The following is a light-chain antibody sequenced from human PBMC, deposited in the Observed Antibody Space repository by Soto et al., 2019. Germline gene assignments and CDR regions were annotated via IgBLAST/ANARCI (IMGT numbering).Light chain of an antibody. CDR2: EGS. J-gene: IGLJ2*01. CDR1: SSDVGSYNL. V-gene: IGLV2-23*01. CDR3: CSYAGSSPVV. Sequence: QPVLTQPASVSGSPGQSITISCTGTSSDVGSYNLVSWCQQHPGKAPKLMIYEGSKRPSGVSNRFSGSKSGNTASLTISGLQAEDEADYYCCSYAGSSPVVFGGGTKVTVL.